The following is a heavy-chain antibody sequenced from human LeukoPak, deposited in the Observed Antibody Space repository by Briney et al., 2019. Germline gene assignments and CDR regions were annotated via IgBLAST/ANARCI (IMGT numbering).Heavy chain of an antibody. CDR1: GGSISSYY. J-gene: IGHJ4*02. Sequence: SETLSLTCTVSGGSISSYYWSWIRQPPGKGLEWIGYIYYSGSTNYNPSLKSRVTISVDTSKNQFSLKLSSVTAADTAVYYCARFSPLGSSGYYQYYFDHWGQGTLVTVSS. D-gene: IGHD3-22*01. V-gene: IGHV4-59*01. CDR2: IYYSGST. CDR3: ARFSPLGSSGYYQYYFDH.